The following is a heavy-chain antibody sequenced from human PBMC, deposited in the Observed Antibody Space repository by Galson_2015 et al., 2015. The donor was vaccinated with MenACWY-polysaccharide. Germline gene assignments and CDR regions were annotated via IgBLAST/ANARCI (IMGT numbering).Heavy chain of an antibody. CDR1: GGTFDDHG. CDR3: TRADCSGRTRYFAY. Sequence: SVKVSCKASGGTFDDHGITWLRQAPGQGLEWVGRIIPLLDKPNYAQKIQDRVTITADKSTSTVYMELSTLKSEDTAVYYCTRADCSGRTRYFAYWGQGTLVTVSS. D-gene: IGHD2-15*01. CDR2: IIPLLDKP. V-gene: IGHV1-69*04. J-gene: IGHJ4*02.